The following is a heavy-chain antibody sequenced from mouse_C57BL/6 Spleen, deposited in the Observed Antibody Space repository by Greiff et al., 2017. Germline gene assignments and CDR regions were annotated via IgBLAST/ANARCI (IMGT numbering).Heavy chain of an antibody. CDR1: GYAFTNYL. V-gene: IGHV1-54*01. D-gene: IGHD2-4*01. CDR2: INPGSGGT. CDR3: ARGYYDYDDYYAMDY. Sequence: VQLQQSGAELVRPGTSVKVSCKASGYAFTNYLLEWVKQRPGQGLEWIGVINPGSGGTNYNEKFKGKATLTADKASSTAYMQLSSLTSEDSAVYFCARGYYDYDDYYAMDYWGQGTSVTVSA. J-gene: IGHJ4*01.